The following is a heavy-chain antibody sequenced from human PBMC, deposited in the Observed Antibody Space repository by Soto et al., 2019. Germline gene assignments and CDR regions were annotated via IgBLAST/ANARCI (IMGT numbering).Heavy chain of an antibody. V-gene: IGHV4-61*01. J-gene: IGHJ6*02. Sequence: SETLSLTCTVSGGSVSSGSYSWSWIRQPPGKGLELIGCIYYSGSTNYNPSLKSRVTISVDTSKNQFSLKLSSVTAADTAMYSCARDLRGVGSSPPAAQYYYYYNMVVWGQGTTVTVSS. CDR3: ARDLRGVGSSPPAAQYYYYYNMVV. D-gene: IGHD6-6*01. CDR1: GGSVSSGSYS. CDR2: IYYSGST.